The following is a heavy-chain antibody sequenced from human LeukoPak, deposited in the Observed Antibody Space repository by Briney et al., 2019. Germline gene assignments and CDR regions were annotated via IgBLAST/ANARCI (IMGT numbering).Heavy chain of an antibody. CDR1: GFSFSGHW. CDR2: ISPTGSTT. CDR3: AGRHCSGGGCYFAGADPFDY. V-gene: IGHV3-74*01. J-gene: IGHJ4*02. Sequence: GGSLRLSCTASGFSFSGHWMHWARQLPGKGLVWVSRISPTGSTTSYADSVKGRFTISRDTSKNTLYLQMNSLRVEDTAVYFCAGRHCSGGGCYFAGADPFDYWGQGTLVTVSS. D-gene: IGHD2-15*01.